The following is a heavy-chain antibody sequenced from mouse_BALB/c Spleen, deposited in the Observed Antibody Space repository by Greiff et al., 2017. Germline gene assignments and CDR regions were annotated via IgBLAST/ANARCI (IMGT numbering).Heavy chain of an antibody. CDR2: IRNKANGYTT. J-gene: IGHJ4*01. Sequence: EVKLMESGGGLVQPGGSLRLSCATSGFTFTDYYMSWVRQPPGKALEWLGFIRNKANGYTTEYSASVKGRFTISRDNSQSILYLQMNTLRAEDSATYYCARDNGKDAMDYWGQGTSVTVSS. CDR3: ARDNGKDAMDY. CDR1: GFTFTDYY. D-gene: IGHD2-1*01. V-gene: IGHV7-3*02.